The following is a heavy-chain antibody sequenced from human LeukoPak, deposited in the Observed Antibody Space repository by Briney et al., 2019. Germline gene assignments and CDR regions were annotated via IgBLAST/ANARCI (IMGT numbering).Heavy chain of an antibody. V-gene: IGHV1-18*01. J-gene: IGHJ4*02. CDR1: GYTFTSYD. D-gene: IGHD1-26*01. CDR2: MNPNSGDT. CDR3: ARTPPPTIVGAHYFDY. Sequence: ASVKVSCKASGYTFTSYDINWVRQATGQGLEWMGWMNPNSGDTNYAQNLQGRVTMTTDTSASTVYLELRSLRSDDTAVYYCARTPPPTIVGAHYFDYWGQGTLVTVSS.